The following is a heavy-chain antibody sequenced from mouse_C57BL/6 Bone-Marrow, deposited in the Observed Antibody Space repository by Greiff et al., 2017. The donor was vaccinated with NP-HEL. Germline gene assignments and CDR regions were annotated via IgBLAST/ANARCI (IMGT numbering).Heavy chain of an antibody. CDR2: IWSGGST. CDR3: ALGLRREYYYAMDY. Sequence: QVQLQQSGPGLVQPSQSLSITCTVSGFSLTSYGVHWVRQPPGKGLEWLGVIWSGGSTDYNAAFISRLSISKDNSKSQVFFKMNSLQADDTAIYYCALGLRREYYYAMDYWGQGTSVTVSS. J-gene: IGHJ4*01. D-gene: IGHD2-4*01. CDR1: GFSLTSYG. V-gene: IGHV2-4*01.